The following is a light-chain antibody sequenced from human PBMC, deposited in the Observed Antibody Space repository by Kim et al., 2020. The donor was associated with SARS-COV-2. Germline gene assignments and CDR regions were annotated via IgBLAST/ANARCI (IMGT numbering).Light chain of an antibody. CDR2: GKN. J-gene: IGLJ2*01. CDR1: SLRSYY. CDR3: NSRDSNTNVV. Sequence: VALGQTVRITCQGDSLRSYYASWYPQKPGQAPLLVIYGKNNRPSGTPDRFSGSSSGNTASLTITGAQAEDEAGYYCNSRDSNTNVVFGGGTQLTVL. V-gene: IGLV3-19*01.